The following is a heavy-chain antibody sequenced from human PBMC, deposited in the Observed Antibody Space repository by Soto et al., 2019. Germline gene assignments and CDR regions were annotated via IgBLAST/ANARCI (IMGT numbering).Heavy chain of an antibody. CDR2: ISSSGSTI. D-gene: IGHD3-10*01. Sequence: PGGSLRLSCAASGFTFSDYYMSWIRQAPGKGLEWVSYISSSGSTIYYADSVKGRFTISRDNAKNSLYLQMNSLRAEDTAVYYCASIPYMVRGPNWAFDIWGQGTMVTVSS. V-gene: IGHV3-11*01. CDR1: GFTFSDYY. J-gene: IGHJ3*02. CDR3: ASIPYMVRGPNWAFDI.